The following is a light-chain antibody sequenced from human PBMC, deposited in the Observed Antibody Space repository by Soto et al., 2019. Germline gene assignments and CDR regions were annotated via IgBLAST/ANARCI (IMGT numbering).Light chain of an antibody. CDR2: GAS. CDR1: QSVSNN. J-gene: IGKJ1*01. V-gene: IGKV3D-15*01. Sequence: ETLMTASAATLAMSPGERVTLFCRASQSVSNNLVWYQQKPGQAPRLLIYGASKWQTGVPDRFSGSGSGTDFTLTISRLQPEDFAVYYCQQYDSSSWTFGQGTKVDIK. CDR3: QQYDSSSWT.